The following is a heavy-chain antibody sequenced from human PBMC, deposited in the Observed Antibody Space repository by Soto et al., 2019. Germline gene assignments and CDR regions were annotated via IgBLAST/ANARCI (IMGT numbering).Heavy chain of an antibody. CDR3: ARGLTGTMMRLKCFDP. CDR2: VYYSGIT. Sequence: PSETLSLTGTVSGGSIIRSDTSYWGWIRQPPGKALEWIGSVYYSGITYYNPSLGSRVTMSVDTSSNQFSLKLTSMTAADTAVYYSARGLTGTMMRLKCFDPLGQRALVTFFS. J-gene: IGHJ5*02. CDR1: GGSIIRSDTSY. V-gene: IGHV4-39*01. D-gene: IGHD1-7*01.